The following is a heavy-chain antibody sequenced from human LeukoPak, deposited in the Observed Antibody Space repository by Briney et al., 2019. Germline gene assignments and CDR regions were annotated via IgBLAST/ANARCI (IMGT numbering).Heavy chain of an antibody. J-gene: IGHJ5*02. CDR2: IYYSGST. D-gene: IGHD3-22*01. Sequence: PSETLSLTSTVSGGSISSGGYYSSWIRQHPGKGLEWIGYIYYSGSTYYNPSLKSRVTISVDTSKNQFSLKLSSVTAADTAVYYCARGKKGYYDSSGYYNWFDPWGQGTLVTVSS. CDR1: GGSISSGGYY. CDR3: ARGKKGYYDSSGYYNWFDP. V-gene: IGHV4-31*03.